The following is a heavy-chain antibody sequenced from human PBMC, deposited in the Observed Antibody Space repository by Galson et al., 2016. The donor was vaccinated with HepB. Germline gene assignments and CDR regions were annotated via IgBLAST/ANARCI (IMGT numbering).Heavy chain of an antibody. V-gene: IGHV4-61*01. J-gene: IGHJ4*02. CDR1: GGSVSSGSYY. CDR3: ARGPQAVLLGGYYDY. D-gene: IGHD3-22*01. Sequence: ETLSLTCTVSGGSVSSGSYYWNWIRQPPGKGLEWIGYIFYSGSTNYNPSLKSRVTISLDKSKNQFSLRLSAVTAADSAVDYCARGPQAVLLGGYYDYWGRGTLVTVSS. CDR2: IFYSGST.